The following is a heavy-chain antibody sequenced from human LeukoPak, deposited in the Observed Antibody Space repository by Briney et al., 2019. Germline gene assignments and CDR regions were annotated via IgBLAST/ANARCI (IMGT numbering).Heavy chain of an antibody. CDR1: GFTFSSYA. V-gene: IGHV3-23*01. CDR3: AKGPDPDYYYYGMDV. J-gene: IGHJ6*02. Sequence: GGSLRLSCAASGFTFSSYAMSWVRPAPGKGLEWVSAISGSGGSTYYADSVKGRFTISRDNSKNTLYLQMNSLRAEDTAVYYCAKGPDPDYYYYGMDVWGQGTTVTVSS. CDR2: ISGSGGST.